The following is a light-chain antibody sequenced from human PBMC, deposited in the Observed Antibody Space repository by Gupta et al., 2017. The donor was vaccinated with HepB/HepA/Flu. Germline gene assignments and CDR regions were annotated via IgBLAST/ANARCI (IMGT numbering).Light chain of an antibody. V-gene: IGKV1-39*01. CDR3: QQTYTAPTS. CDR2: ATS. Sequence: DIQMTQSPLSLSASVGDRVTLICRASQSINCYLNWYQQKVGTAPRLLIYATSTLQSGVPSRFTGSGYGTDFTLSINGLQPEDFATYYWQQTYTAPTSFGQGTKLEI. CDR1: QSINCY. J-gene: IGKJ2*03.